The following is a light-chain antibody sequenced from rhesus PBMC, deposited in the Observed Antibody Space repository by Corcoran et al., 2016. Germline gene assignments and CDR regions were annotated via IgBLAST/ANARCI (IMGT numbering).Light chain of an antibody. J-gene: IGKJ2*01. CDR2: KVT. Sequence: DIVMTQTPLSLPVTPGEPASISCRSSQSLLHSNGNTSLDWYLQKPGQSPRLLIFKVTNRESGVPDRFRGSGLGTYFTRKISRVEPEDVGAYYCLQSTKEYSFGQGTKVEIK. CDR1: QSLLHSNGNTS. CDR3: LQSTKEYS. V-gene: IGKV2S2*01.